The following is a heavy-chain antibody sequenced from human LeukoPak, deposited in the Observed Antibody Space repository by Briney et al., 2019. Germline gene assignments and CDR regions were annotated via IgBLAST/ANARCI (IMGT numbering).Heavy chain of an antibody. J-gene: IGHJ6*03. CDR3: ARPRAYYYGSGSYHNYSYYYMDV. Sequence: SETLSLTCAVYVDSFSGYYWSWLRQPPGKGLEWVGEINHSGSTNYNPSLKSRVNISVDTSKNQFSLKLSSVTAADTAVYYCARPRAYYYGSGSYHNYSYYYMDVWGKGTTVTISS. D-gene: IGHD3-10*01. CDR2: INHSGST. CDR1: VDSFSGYY. V-gene: IGHV4-34*01.